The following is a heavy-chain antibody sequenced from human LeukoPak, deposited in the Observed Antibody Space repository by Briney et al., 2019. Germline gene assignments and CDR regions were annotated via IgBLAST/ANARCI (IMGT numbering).Heavy chain of an antibody. CDR3: ATLISTVTTTWAHYYYYGVDV. J-gene: IGHJ6*02. CDR1: GYTLTELS. V-gene: IGHV1-24*01. CDR2: FDPEDGET. D-gene: IGHD4-17*01. Sequence: GASVKVSCKVSGYTLTELSMHWVRQAPGKGREWMGGFDPEDGETIYTQKFQCRVTMTEDTSTDTAYMELSSLRSEDTAVYYCATLISTVTTTWAHYYYYGVDVWGQGTTVTVSS.